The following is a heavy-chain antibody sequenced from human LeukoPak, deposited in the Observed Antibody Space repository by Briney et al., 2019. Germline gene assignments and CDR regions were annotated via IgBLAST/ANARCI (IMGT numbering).Heavy chain of an antibody. J-gene: IGHJ4*01. V-gene: IGHV4-59*08. CDR2: IYYTGST. CDR1: GGSISSYY. D-gene: IGHD5-18*01. Sequence: SETLSLTCTVSGGSISSYYWSWIRQPPGKGLEWIGYIYYTGSTYYNPSLKSRISLSVDTSKNQFSLRLSSVTAADTAVYYCARGTLDTSMLGFWGHGTLVTVSS. CDR3: ARGTLDTSMLGF.